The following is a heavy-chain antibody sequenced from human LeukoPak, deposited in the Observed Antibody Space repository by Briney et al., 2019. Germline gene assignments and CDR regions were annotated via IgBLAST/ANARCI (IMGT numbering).Heavy chain of an antibody. V-gene: IGHV3-48*04. CDR3: ARDGARGSYYFDY. CDR2: ISSSSSTI. CDR1: GFTFSSYS. Sequence: GGSLRLSCAASGFTFSSYSMNWVRQAPGKGLEWVSSISSSSSTIYYADSVKGRFTISRDNAKNSLYLQMNSLRAEDTAVYYCARDGARGSYYFDYWGQGTLVTVSS. J-gene: IGHJ4*02. D-gene: IGHD1-26*01.